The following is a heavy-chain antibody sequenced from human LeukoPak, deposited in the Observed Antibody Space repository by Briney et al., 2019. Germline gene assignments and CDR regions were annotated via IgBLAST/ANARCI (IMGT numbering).Heavy chain of an antibody. V-gene: IGHV1-2*02. D-gene: IGHD6-13*01. CDR1: GYTFTGYY. J-gene: IGHJ6*02. CDR3: ARDPAYSSSWTRDDYYYYYGMDV. Sequence: ASVKVSCKASGYTFTGYYMHWVRQAPGQGLEWMGWINPNSGGTNYAQKFQGRVTMTRDTSISTAYMELSRLRSDDTAVYYCARDPAYSSSWTRDDYYYYYGMDVWGQGTTVTVSS. CDR2: INPNSGGT.